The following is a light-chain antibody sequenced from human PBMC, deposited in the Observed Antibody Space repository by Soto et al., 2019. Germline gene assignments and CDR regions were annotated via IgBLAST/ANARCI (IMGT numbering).Light chain of an antibody. V-gene: IGKV4-1*01. J-gene: IGKJ4*01. CDR1: HCVLYMSHNKNY. CDR3: QQYYTTPLT. Sequence: TPSPDSLGLCLCESATINCRSSHCVLYMSHNKNYLAWYQQKPGQPPKVLIYWASTRESGVPDRFSGSGSETDFTLTISSLQAEDVAVYYCQQYYTTPLTFGGGPKVDIK. CDR2: WAS.